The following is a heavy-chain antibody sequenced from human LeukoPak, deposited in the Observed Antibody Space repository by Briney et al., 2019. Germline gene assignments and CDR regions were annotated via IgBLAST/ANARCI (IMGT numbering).Heavy chain of an antibody. D-gene: IGHD3-3*01. CDR1: GYNFPSHW. Sequence: GESPKISCQTSGYNFPSHWIAWVRQIPGKGLEWMGIIYPGDSVVRYNPSFQGQVTISADKSISTAYLQWSSLKASDTAMYYCARRRAPTIFGVVIKRPLGYFDYWGQGTLVTVSS. CDR2: IYPGDSVV. J-gene: IGHJ4*02. V-gene: IGHV5-51*01. CDR3: ARRRAPTIFGVVIKRPLGYFDY.